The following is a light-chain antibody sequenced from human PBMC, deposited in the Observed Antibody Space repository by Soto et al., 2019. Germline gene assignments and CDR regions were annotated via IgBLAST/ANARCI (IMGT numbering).Light chain of an antibody. J-gene: IGLJ3*02. Sequence: QSVLTQPASVSGSPGQSITISCTGTSRDVANYNYVSWYQQHPGKAPKLMIYEVTNRPSGISNRFFGSKSGNTASLTISGLQAEDEADYYCSSYTTSSTLVFGGGTKLTVL. V-gene: IGLV2-14*01. CDR1: SRDVANYNY. CDR2: EVT. CDR3: SSYTTSSTLV.